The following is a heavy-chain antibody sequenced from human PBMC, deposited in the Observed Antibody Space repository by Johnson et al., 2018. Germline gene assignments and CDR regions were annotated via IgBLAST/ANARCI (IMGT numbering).Heavy chain of an antibody. CDR2: MYYSGGT. J-gene: IGHJ4*02. CDR3: ARVAGASHRMSFDY. D-gene: IGHD1-26*01. Sequence: QVQLQESGPGLVKPSETLSLTCTVSGGSMSSYYWSWIRQPPGKGLEWIGYMYYSGGTNYNPSLKSRVTISVATSKNQFSLKLSSVTAADTAVYYCARVAGASHRMSFDYWGQGTLVTVSS. V-gene: IGHV4-59*01. CDR1: GGSMSSYY.